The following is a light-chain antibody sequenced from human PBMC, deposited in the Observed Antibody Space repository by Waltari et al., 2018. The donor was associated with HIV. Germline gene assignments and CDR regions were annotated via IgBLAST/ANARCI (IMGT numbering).Light chain of an antibody. CDR3: CSCTTTNSYV. Sequence: QSALTQPAPVSGSPGQSIPISCTGSNSDLGTYNLVSWYKPYPDRAPKLVIFQDNKPPSGVSSRFSGSKSGNAASLKISGHRPEDEADYYCCSCTTTNSYVFGTGTKVTVL. V-gene: IGLV2-23*01. CDR1: NSDLGTYNL. CDR2: QDN. J-gene: IGLJ1*01.